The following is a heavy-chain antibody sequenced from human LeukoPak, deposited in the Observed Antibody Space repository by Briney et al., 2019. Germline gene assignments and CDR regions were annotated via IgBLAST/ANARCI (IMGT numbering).Heavy chain of an antibody. V-gene: IGHV4-61*02. CDR1: GGSISSGSYY. D-gene: IGHD2-2*01. CDR3: ARAKNKYCSSTSCYFGYFDY. CDR2: IYTSGST. Sequence: PSQTLSLTCTVSGGSISSGSYYWSWIRQPAGKGLEWIGRIYTSGSTNYNPSLKSRVTISVDTSKNQFSLKPSSVTAADTAVYYCARAKNKYCSSTSCYFGYFDYWGQGTLVTVSS. J-gene: IGHJ4*02.